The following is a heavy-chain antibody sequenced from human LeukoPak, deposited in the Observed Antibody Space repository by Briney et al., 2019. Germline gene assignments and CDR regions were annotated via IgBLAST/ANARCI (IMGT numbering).Heavy chain of an antibody. V-gene: IGHV1-2*02. J-gene: IGHJ4*02. D-gene: IGHD3-22*01. CDR1: GYTFTGYY. CDR3: ARGGLNYYDSSGYYDY. Sequence: GGSLRVSCTASGYTFTGYYMHWVRQAPGQGLEWMAWINPNSGDTNYAQKFQGRVTMTRDTSISTAYMELSRLRSDDTAVYYCARGGLNYYDSSGYYDYWGQGTLVTVSS. CDR2: INPNSGDT.